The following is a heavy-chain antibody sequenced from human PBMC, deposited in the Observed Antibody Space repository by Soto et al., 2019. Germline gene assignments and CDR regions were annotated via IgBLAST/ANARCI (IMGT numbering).Heavy chain of an antibody. CDR1: GGTFSSYA. V-gene: IGHV1-69*01. CDR3: ARGGYDSSGYYYGYYYYGMDV. Sequence: QVQLVQSGAEVKKPGSSVKVSCKASGGTFSSYAISWVRQAPGQGLEWMGGIIPIFGTANYAQKFQGRVTITADESTSTAYMELSSLRSEDTAVYYCARGGYDSSGYYYGYYYYGMDVLGQGTTVTVSS. D-gene: IGHD3-22*01. J-gene: IGHJ6*02. CDR2: IIPIFGTA.